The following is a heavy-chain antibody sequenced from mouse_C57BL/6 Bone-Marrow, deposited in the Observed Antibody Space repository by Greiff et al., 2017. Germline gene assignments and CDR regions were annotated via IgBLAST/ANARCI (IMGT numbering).Heavy chain of an antibody. J-gene: IGHJ3*01. CDR1: GFNIKDDY. CDR2: IDPENGDT. Sequence: EVQLQQSGAELVRPGASVKLSCTASGFNIKDDYMHWVKQRPEQGLEWIGWIDPENGDTEYASKFQGKATITAATSSNTAYLQLSSLTSEDTAVYYCTTGEKAYWGQGTLVTVSA. V-gene: IGHV14-4*01. CDR3: TTGEKAY.